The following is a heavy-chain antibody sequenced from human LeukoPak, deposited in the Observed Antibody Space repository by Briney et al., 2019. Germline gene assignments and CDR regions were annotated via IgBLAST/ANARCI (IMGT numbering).Heavy chain of an antibody. V-gene: IGHV3-33*01. J-gene: IGHJ4*02. D-gene: IGHD5-18*01. CDR1: GFTFSSYG. CDR2: INYDGSNQ. CDR3: ARDLAYSRLDY. Sequence: GGSLRLSCAASGFTFSSYGMHWVRQAPGKGLEWVAVINYDGSNQYYADSVKGRFTISRDNSKNTLFLQMNSLRAEDTAVYYCARDLAYSRLDYWGQGMLVTVSS.